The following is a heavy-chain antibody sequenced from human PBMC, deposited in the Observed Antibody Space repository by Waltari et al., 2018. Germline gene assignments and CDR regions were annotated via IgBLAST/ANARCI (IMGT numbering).Heavy chain of an antibody. D-gene: IGHD2-21*01. CDR1: GFTFRNHW. CDR3: ARSSIAGIDY. J-gene: IGHJ4*02. CDR2: TSSGESST. V-gene: IGHV3-74*01. Sequence: EVQLVESGGGLVQPGGSLRLSCSASGFTFRNHWVQWVRQGPGKGLVWVSRTSSGESSTSYADSVKGRFTIARDNAKNTLYLQINSLRAEDTAVYYCARSSIAGIDYWGQGTLVTVSS.